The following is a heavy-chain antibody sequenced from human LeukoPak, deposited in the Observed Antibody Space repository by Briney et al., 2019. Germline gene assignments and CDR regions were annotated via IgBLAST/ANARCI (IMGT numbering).Heavy chain of an antibody. J-gene: IGHJ3*02. Sequence: GRSLRLSCAASGLTFDDYAMHWVRQAPGKGLEWVSGSSCNSGSIGYADSVKGRFTISRDNAKNSLYLQMNSLRAEDTALYYCAKGGDFWSGYLDAFDIWGQGTMVTVSS. CDR2: SSCNSGSI. CDR3: AKGGDFWSGYLDAFDI. CDR1: GLTFDDYA. D-gene: IGHD3-3*01. V-gene: IGHV3-9*01.